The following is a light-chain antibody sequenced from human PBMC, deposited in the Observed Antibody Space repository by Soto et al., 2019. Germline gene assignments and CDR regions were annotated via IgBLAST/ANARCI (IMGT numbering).Light chain of an antibody. CDR2: DGS. V-gene: IGKV1-5*01. CDR1: LSVAYW. CDR3: QHYNTYSKA. J-gene: IGKJ2*01. Sequence: DIPMTQSPSTLSTSVGARVTITCRASLSVAYWLAWYQQKPGKAPSLLIYDGSTLATGVPPRFSGGGFGTEFTLNISSVQPDDSALYYCQHYNTYSKAFGPGTRVEIK.